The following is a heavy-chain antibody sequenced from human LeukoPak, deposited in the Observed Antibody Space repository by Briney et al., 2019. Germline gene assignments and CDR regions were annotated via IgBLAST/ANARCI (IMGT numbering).Heavy chain of an antibody. D-gene: IGHD3-10*01. J-gene: IGHJ4*02. V-gene: IGHV3-11*01. CDR1: GGSISSSSYY. CDR3: ARDAVLTMVRGVFSD. CDR2: ISSSGSTI. Sequence: LSLTCTVSGGSISSSSYYWGWIRQAPGKGLEWVSYISSSGSTIYYADSVKGRFTISRDNAKNSLYLQMNSLRAEDTAVYYCARDAVLTMVRGVFSDWGQGTLVTVSS.